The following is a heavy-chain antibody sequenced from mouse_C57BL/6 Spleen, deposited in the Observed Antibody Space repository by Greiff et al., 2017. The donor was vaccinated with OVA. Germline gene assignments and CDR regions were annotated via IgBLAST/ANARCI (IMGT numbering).Heavy chain of an antibody. CDR1: GYSITSGYD. V-gene: IGHV3-1*01. CDR3: ARENYDGSSGYFDD. Sequence: EVQLQESGPGMVKPSQSLSLTCTVSGYSITSGYDWHWIRHFPGNKLEWMGYISYSGSTNYNPSLKSRISITHDTSKNHFLLKMNSVTTEDTATYYCARENYDGSSGYFDDWGTGTTVTVSS. J-gene: IGHJ1*03. CDR2: ISYSGST. D-gene: IGHD1-1*01.